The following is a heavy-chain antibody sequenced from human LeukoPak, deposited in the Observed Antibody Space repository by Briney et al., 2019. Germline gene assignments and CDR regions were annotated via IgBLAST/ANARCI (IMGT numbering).Heavy chain of an antibody. J-gene: IGHJ3*01. V-gene: IGHV4-59*11. CDR2: VYYIGKP. D-gene: IGHD3-16*01. Sequence: SETLSLTCTVTGASISSHYWCWIRQPPGKGLEWIGHVYYIGKPTCSPSLESRVSISVDTSKNQFSLELTSVTAADTAVYYCARRFRTGGDLHHDAYDVWGQGTVVTVSS. CDR3: ARRFRTGGDLHHDAYDV. CDR1: GASISSHY.